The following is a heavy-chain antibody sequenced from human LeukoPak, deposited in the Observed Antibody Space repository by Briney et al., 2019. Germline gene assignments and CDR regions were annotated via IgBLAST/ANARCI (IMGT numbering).Heavy chain of an antibody. J-gene: IGHJ5*02. Sequence: PGGSLRLSCAASGFTFTSYAMSWVRQTPGKGLEWVAAISGTDNIYYADSVKGRFTISRDNSKNTLFLQMNNLRAEETAVYYCAKSRHSGYSSGWKLGWFDPWGQGTLVTVSS. CDR3: AKSRHSGYSSGWKLGWFDP. V-gene: IGHV3-23*01. CDR1: GFTFTSYA. CDR2: ISGTDNI. D-gene: IGHD6-19*01.